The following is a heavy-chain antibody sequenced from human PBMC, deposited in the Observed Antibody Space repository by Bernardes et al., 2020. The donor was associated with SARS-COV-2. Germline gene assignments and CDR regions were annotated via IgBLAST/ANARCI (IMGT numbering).Heavy chain of an antibody. D-gene: IGHD3-3*02. CDR2: LKRKSDGGTA. Sequence: GGSLRLSCAGSGFTVADTTMIWFRQSPGKGLEWIGRLKRKSDGGTADYAAPVEGRFTITRDESRNTFTLEMNSLTIEDTATYYCAALDRWGQGTLVTVPS. V-gene: IGHV3-15*05. CDR3: AALDR. CDR1: GFTVADTT. J-gene: IGHJ4*01.